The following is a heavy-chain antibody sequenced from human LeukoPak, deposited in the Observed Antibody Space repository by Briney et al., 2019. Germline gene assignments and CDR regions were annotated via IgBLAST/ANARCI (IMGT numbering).Heavy chain of an antibody. CDR3: ARQLGYCSGGSCYYFDY. CDR2: MYYSGNT. D-gene: IGHD2-15*01. V-gene: IGHV4-39*07. Sequence: SETLSLTCTVSGGSISSSNYYWGWIRQPPGKGLEWIGSMYYSGNTYYSPSLKSRVNISVDTSKNQFSLKLSSVTAADTAVYHCARQLGYCSGGSCYYFDYWGQGTLVIVSS. J-gene: IGHJ4*02. CDR1: GGSISSSNYY.